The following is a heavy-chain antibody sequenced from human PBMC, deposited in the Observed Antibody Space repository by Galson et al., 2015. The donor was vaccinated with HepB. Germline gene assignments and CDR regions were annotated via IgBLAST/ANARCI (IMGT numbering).Heavy chain of an antibody. CDR3: TRTNYYATSGYFDY. CDR1: GFTFRDYA. Sequence: SLRLSCAAPGFTFRDYAMSWVRQAPGKGLEWVGFIRSKLYGGTAEYAASVKGRFTISRDDSKSIAYLQMNSLKTEDTAVYYCTRTNYYATSGYFDYWGQGTLVTVSS. V-gene: IGHV3-49*04. CDR2: IRSKLYGGTA. J-gene: IGHJ4*02. D-gene: IGHD3-22*01.